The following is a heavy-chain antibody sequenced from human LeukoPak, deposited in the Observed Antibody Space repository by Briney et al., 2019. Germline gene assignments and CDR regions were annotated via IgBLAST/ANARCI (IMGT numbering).Heavy chain of an antibody. V-gene: IGHV1-46*01. CDR1: GYTFPSNY. CDR3: ARDCSSTRCQGPVFDN. D-gene: IGHD2-2*01. CDR2: IHPSGGNT. J-gene: IGHJ4*02. Sequence: SVTVSRTASGYTFPSNYMHWVRQAPAQGVEWMGLIHPSGGNTNYAQRFQGRVAMTRDTSTNTVYMELSSLTSEDTAIYYCARDCSSTRCQGPVFDNWGQGTLVTVSS.